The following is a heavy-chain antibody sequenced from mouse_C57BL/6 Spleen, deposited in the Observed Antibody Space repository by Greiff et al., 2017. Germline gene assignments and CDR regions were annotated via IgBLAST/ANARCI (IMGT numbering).Heavy chain of an antibody. Sequence: EVQLVESEGGLVQPGSSMKLSCTASGFTFSDYYMAWVRQVPEKGLEWVANINYDGSSTYYWESLKSRFIMSRDNAKNILYLQMSSLKSEYTATYCGARDRNYPCAMDYWGQGTSVTVSS. CDR2: INYDGSST. V-gene: IGHV5-16*01. J-gene: IGHJ4*01. D-gene: IGHD1-1*01. CDR1: GFTFSDYY. CDR3: ARDRNYPCAMDY.